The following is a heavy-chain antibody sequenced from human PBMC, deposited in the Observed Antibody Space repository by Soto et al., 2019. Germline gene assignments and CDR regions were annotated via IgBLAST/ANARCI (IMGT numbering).Heavy chain of an antibody. Sequence: PGGSLRLSGAASGFTVSNNYMSWVRQAPGKGLEWVSIIYSGGSTYYADSVQGRFTISRDNSKNTLFLQMSSLRAEDTAVYYCAREGGGVYCSGGSCYGRYFDFWGQGTRVTVSS. CDR2: IYSGGST. CDR3: AREGGGVYCSGGSCYGRYFDF. D-gene: IGHD2-15*01. J-gene: IGHJ4*02. CDR1: GFTVSNNY. V-gene: IGHV3-53*01.